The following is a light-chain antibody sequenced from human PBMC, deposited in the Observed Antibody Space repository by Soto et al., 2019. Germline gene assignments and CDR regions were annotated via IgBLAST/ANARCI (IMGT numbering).Light chain of an antibody. V-gene: IGKV3-11*01. CDR1: QSVSSY. CDR2: DAS. CDR3: QQRSNWLSIT. Sequence: EIVLTQSPATLSLSPRERATLSCRASQSVSSYLAWYQQKPGQAPRLLIYDASNRATGIPARFSGSGSGTDFTLTISSLEPEDFAVYYCQQRSNWLSITFGQGTRLEIK. J-gene: IGKJ5*01.